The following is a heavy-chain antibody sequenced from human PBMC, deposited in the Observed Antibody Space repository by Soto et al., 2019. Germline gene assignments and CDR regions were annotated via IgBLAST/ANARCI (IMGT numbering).Heavy chain of an antibody. D-gene: IGHD1-26*01. V-gene: IGHV3-23*01. Sequence: GGSLRLSCAASGFTFSSYAMSWVRQAPGKGLEWVSAISGSGGSTYYADSVKGRFTISRDNSKNTLYLQMNSLRAEDTAVYYCAKDSGSLSGSYYYGMDVWGQGTTVTVSS. CDR3: AKDSGSLSGSYYYGMDV. CDR1: GFTFSSYA. CDR2: ISGSGGST. J-gene: IGHJ6*02.